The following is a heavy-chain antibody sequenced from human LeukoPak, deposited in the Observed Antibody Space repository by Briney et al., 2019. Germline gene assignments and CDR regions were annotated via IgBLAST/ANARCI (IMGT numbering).Heavy chain of an antibody. J-gene: IGHJ4*02. Sequence: PGGSLRLSCAASGFTFSSYWIHWVRQAPGKGLVWVSGINSDGSPTNYADSVKGRFTISRDNDNNTLYLQMNSLRAEDSAMYYCARGFYSHYFDCWGQGTLVTVSS. CDR2: INSDGSPT. CDR1: GFTFSSYW. CDR3: ARGFYSHYFDC. D-gene: IGHD4-11*01. V-gene: IGHV3-74*01.